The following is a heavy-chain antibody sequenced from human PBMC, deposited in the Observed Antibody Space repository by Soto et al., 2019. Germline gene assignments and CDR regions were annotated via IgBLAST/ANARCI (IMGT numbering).Heavy chain of an antibody. D-gene: IGHD6-19*01. V-gene: IGHV3-30-3*01. J-gene: IGHJ6*02. CDR2: VSFDGSNK. CDR1: GFTFNYYP. Sequence: QMQLVESGGGVVQPGGSLRLSCAASGFTFNYYPMHWVRQAPGKGLEWVAVVSFDGSNKYYADSVKGRFTISKDTSKHTLYLQMNSRRREDTAVYYCARLPGPLVAVLYIYPLDGREAMSDVDVWGQGTTVTVSS. CDR3: ARLPGPLVAVLYIYPLDGREAMSDVDV.